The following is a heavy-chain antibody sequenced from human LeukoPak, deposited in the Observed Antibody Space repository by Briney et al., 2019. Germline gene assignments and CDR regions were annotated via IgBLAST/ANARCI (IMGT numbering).Heavy chain of an antibody. CDR3: AKALEYCSGGSCYSGLSDY. CDR1: GFAFSSYT. CDR2: ISGSGGST. J-gene: IGHJ4*02. V-gene: IGHV3-23*01. D-gene: IGHD2-15*01. Sequence: PGGSLRLSCATSGFAFSSYTMSWVRQAPGEGLEWVSAISGSGGSTYYADSVKGRFTISRDNSKNTLYLQMNSLRAEDTAVYYCAKALEYCSGGSCYSGLSDYWGQGTLVTVSS.